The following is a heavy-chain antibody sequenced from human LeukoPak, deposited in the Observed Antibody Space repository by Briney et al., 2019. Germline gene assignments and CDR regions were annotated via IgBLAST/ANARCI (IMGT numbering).Heavy chain of an antibody. J-gene: IGHJ4*02. CDR1: GVSFSGYY. Sequence: PSETLSLTCAVYGVSFSGYYWNWIRQSPGKGLEWIGEINHSGSTNSNPSLRSRVTILGDTSKNQFSLKLSSVTVADTAMYYCARGRAAAGYWGQGTLVTVSS. CDR2: INHSGST. D-gene: IGHD6-13*01. V-gene: IGHV4-34*01. CDR3: ARGRAAAGY.